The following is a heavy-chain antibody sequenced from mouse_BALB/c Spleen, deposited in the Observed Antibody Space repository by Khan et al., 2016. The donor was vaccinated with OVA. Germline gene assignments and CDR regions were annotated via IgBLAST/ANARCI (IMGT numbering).Heavy chain of an antibody. CDR1: GYSFTDFA. V-gene: IGHV1S137*01. Sequence: QVQLKESGAELVRPGVSVKISCRASGYSFTDFAMHWVKQRHAKSLAWIGVISTNYGAADYNQKFQGKASMTVDTSSSPVYMALARLTAEDSATRYCVGGGKFAYWGQGTLVTVSA. CDR2: ISTNYGAA. D-gene: IGHD1-1*01. CDR3: VGGGKFAY. J-gene: IGHJ3*01.